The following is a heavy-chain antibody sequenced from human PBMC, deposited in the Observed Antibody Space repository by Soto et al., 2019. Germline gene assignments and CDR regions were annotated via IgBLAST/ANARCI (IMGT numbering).Heavy chain of an antibody. CDR1: GGTFSSYA. V-gene: IGHV1-69*13. CDR3: ARVTGNYYGSGSYYIWYYYYYYGMDV. CDR2: IIPIFGTA. Sequence: SVKVSCKASGGTFSSYAISWVRQAPGQGLEWMGGIIPIFGTANYAQRFQGRVTITADESTSTAYMELSSLRSEDTAVYYCARVTGNYYGSGSYYIWYYYYYYGMDVWGQGTTVTVSS. D-gene: IGHD3-10*01. J-gene: IGHJ6*02.